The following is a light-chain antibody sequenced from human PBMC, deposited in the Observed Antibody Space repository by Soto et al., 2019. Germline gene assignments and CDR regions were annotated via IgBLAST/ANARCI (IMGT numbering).Light chain of an antibody. J-gene: IGLJ1*01. CDR1: SGSIASNY. Sequence: NFMLTQPHSVSESPGKTVTISCTRSSGSIASNYVQWYQQRPGSAPTTVIYEDNQRPSWVPDRFSGSIDSSSNSASLTISGLKTEDEADYYCQSYDSSNHGVFGTGTKLTVL. CDR2: EDN. V-gene: IGLV6-57*03. CDR3: QSYDSSNHGV.